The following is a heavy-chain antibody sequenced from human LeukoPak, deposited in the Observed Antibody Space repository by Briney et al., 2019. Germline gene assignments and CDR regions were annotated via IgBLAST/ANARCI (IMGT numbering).Heavy chain of an antibody. V-gene: IGHV4-39*07. J-gene: IGHJ4*02. CDR2: IYYSGST. CDR1: GGSISSSSYY. CDR3: ATLMGISRTFDY. Sequence: SETLSLTFTVSGGSISSSSYYWGWIRQPPGKGLEWIGSIYYSGSTYYNPSLKSRVTISVDTSKNQFSLKLSSVTAADTAVYYCATLMGISRTFDYWGQGTLVTVSS. D-gene: IGHD2-8*01.